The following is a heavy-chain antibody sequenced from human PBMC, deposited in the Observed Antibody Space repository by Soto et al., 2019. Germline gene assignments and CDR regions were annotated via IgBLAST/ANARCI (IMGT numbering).Heavy chain of an antibody. CDR3: ASSGYWLIVTTVPYYFDY. D-gene: IGHD4-17*01. Sequence: QVHLQQWGAGLLKPSETLSLTCAVYGGSFSGYYWSSIRQPPGKGLEWIGEINHSGSTNYNPSLKSRVTISADKSKNQFTLKLSSVTAADTAVYYCASSGYWLIVTTVPYYFDYWGQGTLVTVPS. CDR2: INHSGST. V-gene: IGHV4-34*01. CDR1: GGSFSGYY. J-gene: IGHJ4*02.